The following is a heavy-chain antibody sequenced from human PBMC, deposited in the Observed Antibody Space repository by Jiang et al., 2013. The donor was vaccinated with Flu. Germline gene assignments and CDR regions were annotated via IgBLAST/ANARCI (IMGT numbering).Heavy chain of an antibody. V-gene: IGHV1-18*01. CDR1: GYTFTSYG. CDR2: ISAYNGNT. CDR3: ARTPSVVVVAANYYYYYGMDV. D-gene: IGHD2-15*01. J-gene: IGHJ6*02. Sequence: GAEVKKPGASVKVSCKASGYTFTSYGISWVRQAPGQGLEWMGWISAYNGNTNYAQKLQGRVTMTTDTSTSTAYMELRSLRSDDTAVYYCARTPSVVVVAANYYYYYGMDVWGQGTTVTVSS.